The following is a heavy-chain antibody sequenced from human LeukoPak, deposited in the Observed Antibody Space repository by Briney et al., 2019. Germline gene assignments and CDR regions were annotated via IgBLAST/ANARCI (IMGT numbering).Heavy chain of an antibody. CDR3: AKDLYPDCSGGSCYGDY. V-gene: IGHV3-23*01. Sequence: GGTLRLSCAASGFTFSSYGMSWVRQAPGKGLEWVSAISGSGGSTYYADSVKGRFTISRDNSKNTLYLQMNSLRAEDTAVYYCAKDLYPDCSGGSCYGDYWGQGTLVTVSS. J-gene: IGHJ4*02. CDR2: ISGSGGST. D-gene: IGHD2-15*01. CDR1: GFTFSSYG.